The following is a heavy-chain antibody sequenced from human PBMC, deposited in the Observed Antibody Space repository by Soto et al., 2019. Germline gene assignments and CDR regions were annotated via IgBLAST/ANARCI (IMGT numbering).Heavy chain of an antibody. D-gene: IGHD1-26*01. CDR1: GFTLSSYA. V-gene: IGHV3-21*01. CDR3: AREDGVVGSSSAFDH. CDR2: INGRSNYV. Sequence: EVQVVESGGGLVKPGGSLRLSCVFSGFTLSSYAMNWVRQAPGKGLEWVSSINGRSNYVYYADSVKGRFTISRDNAKNSLYLQMNRLRAEDTAIDYCAREDGVVGSSSAFDHWGLGTLVTVSS. J-gene: IGHJ4*02.